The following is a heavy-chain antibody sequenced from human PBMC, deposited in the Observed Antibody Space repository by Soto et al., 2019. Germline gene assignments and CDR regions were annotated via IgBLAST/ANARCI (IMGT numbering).Heavy chain of an antibody. CDR2: IWYDGSNK. J-gene: IGHJ6*02. Sequence: GGSLRLSCAASGFTFSSYGMHWVRQAPGKGLEWVAVIWYDGSNKYYADSVKGRFTISRDNSKNTLYLQMNSLRAEDTAVYYCARDPGHCSSTSCYHGMDVWGQGTTVTVSS. V-gene: IGHV3-33*01. CDR3: ARDPGHCSSTSCYHGMDV. CDR1: GFTFSSYG. D-gene: IGHD2-2*01.